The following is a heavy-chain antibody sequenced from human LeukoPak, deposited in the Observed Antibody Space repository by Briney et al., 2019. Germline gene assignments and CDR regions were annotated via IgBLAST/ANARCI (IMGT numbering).Heavy chain of an antibody. J-gene: IGHJ4*02. CDR1: GFTFSSYS. Sequence: GGSLRLSCAASGFTFSSYSMNWVRQAPGKGLEWVGRIKSKTDGGTTDYAAPVKGRFTISRDDSKNTLYLQMNSLKTENTAVYYCTTPEEGYFDYWGQGTLVTVSS. V-gene: IGHV3-15*01. CDR2: IKSKTDGGTT. CDR3: TTPEEGYFDY.